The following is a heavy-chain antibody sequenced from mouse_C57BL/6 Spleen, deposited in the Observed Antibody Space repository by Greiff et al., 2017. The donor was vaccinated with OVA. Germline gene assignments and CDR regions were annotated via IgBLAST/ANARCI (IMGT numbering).Heavy chain of an antibody. CDR2: IRSKSNNYAT. CDR3: VRHGGSSSFDD. D-gene: IGHD1-1*01. J-gene: IGHJ2*01. CDR1: GFSFNTYA. Sequence: DVHLVESGGGLVQPKGSLKLSCAASGFSFNTYAMNWVRQAPGKGLEWVARIRSKSNNYATYYADSVKDRFTISRDDSESMLYLQMNNLKTEDTAMYYGVRHGGSSSFDDWGQGTTLTVSS. V-gene: IGHV10-1*01.